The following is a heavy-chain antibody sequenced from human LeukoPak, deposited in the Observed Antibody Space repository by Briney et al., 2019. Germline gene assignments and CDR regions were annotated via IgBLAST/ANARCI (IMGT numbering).Heavy chain of an antibody. V-gene: IGHV3-21*01. J-gene: IGHJ5*02. CDR1: GFTFSSYS. CDR3: ARDARYFANNWFDP. CDR2: ISSSSSYI. Sequence: GGSLRLSCAASGFTFSSYSMNWVRQAPGKGLEWVSSISSSSSYIYYADSVKGRFTISRDNAKNPLYLQMNSLRAEDTAVYYCARDARYFANNWFDPWGQGTLVTVSS. D-gene: IGHD3-9*01.